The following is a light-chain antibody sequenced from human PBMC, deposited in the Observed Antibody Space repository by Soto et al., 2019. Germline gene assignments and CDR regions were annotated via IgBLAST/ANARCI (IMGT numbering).Light chain of an antibody. CDR2: KAS. J-gene: IGKJ1*01. V-gene: IGKV1-5*03. CDR1: QSISTW. Sequence: DIQMTQSPSTLPASVGDRVTITCRANQSISTWLAWYQQKPGKAPNLLIYKASTLKSGVPSRFSGSGSGTEFTLTISSLQPDDFATYYCQHYNSYSEAFGQGTKVDNK. CDR3: QHYNSYSEA.